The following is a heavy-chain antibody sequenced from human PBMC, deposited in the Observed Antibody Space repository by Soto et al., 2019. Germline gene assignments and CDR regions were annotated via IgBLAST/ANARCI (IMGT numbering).Heavy chain of an antibody. V-gene: IGHV4-34*01. D-gene: IGHD6-19*01. CDR3: AGDSSGWYAY. CDR2: INHSGST. CDR1: GGSFSCYY. Sequence: SETLSLTCAVYGGSFSCYYWSWIRQPPGKGLEWIGEINHSGSTNYNPSLKSRVTISVDTSKNQFSLKLSSVTAADTAVYYCAGDSSGWYAYWGQGTLVTVSS. J-gene: IGHJ4*02.